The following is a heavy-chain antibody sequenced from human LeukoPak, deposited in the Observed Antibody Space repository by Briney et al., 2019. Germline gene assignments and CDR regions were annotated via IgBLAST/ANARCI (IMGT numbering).Heavy chain of an antibody. Sequence: GGSLRLSCAASRFTFSSYAMSWVRQAPGKGLEWVSTVSGSGGITYYADSVKGRFTISRDNSKNTLYLQMNSLRAEDTAVYYCAKERDYGDYGVLDYWGQGTLVTVSS. J-gene: IGHJ4*02. V-gene: IGHV3-23*01. CDR3: AKERDYGDYGVLDY. D-gene: IGHD4-17*01. CDR1: RFTFSSYA. CDR2: VSGSGGIT.